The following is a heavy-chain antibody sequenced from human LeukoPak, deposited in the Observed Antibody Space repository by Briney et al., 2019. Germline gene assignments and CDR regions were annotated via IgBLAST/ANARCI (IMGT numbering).Heavy chain of an antibody. CDR1: GGSLNDYL. CDR2: VGHSGTT. V-gene: IGHV4-34*01. J-gene: IGHJ3*02. Sequence: SETLSLTXAVYGGSLNDYLWSWIRQPPGQGLEWIGEVGHSGTTNYNPSLKSRVTISVDTSKNQFSLKLTSVTAADTAVYYCARELISSRAAFDTWGQGTVVTVSS. D-gene: IGHD3-10*01. CDR3: ARELISSRAAFDT.